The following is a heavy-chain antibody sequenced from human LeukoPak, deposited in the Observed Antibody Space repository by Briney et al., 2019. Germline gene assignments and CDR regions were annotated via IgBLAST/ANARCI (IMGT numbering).Heavy chain of an antibody. CDR2: IYYSGST. CDR3: ARRLRADSDASPDNWIGP. J-gene: IGHJ5*02. CDR1: GGSISSSF. V-gene: IGHV4-59*08. D-gene: IGHD3-16*01. Sequence: SETLSLTCSVSGGSISSSFWNRIRQPPGKGLEWIGHIYYSGSTRYNPSFKSRVTISVDTSNNQFSLTLHSVTAADTAVYYCARRLRADSDASPDNWIGPWGQGALVTVSS.